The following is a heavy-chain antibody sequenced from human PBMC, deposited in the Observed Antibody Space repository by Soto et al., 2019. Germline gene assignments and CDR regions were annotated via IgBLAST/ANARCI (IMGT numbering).Heavy chain of an antibody. CDR2: ISAYNGNT. V-gene: IGHV1-18*01. Sequence: QVQLVQSGAEVKKPGASVKVSCKASGHTFTSYGISWVRQAPGQGLEWMGWISAYNGNTNYAQKLQGRVTMTTDTSTSTAHMELRSLRSHDTAVYYCARDPQQLVPSWFDPWGQGTLVTVSS. J-gene: IGHJ5*02. CDR3: ARDPQQLVPSWFDP. CDR1: GHTFTSYG. D-gene: IGHD6-13*01.